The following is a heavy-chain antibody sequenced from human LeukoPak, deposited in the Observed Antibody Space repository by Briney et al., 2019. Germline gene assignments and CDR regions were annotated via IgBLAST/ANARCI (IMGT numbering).Heavy chain of an antibody. V-gene: IGHV1-69*02. D-gene: IGHD5-24*01. CDR3: ASRDGYNFDYFDY. CDR2: IIPILGIA. J-gene: IGHJ4*02. Sequence: SVKVSCKASGGTFSSYTISWVRQAPGQGLEWMGRIIPILGIANYAQKFQGRVTITADKSTSTAYMELSSLRSEDTAVYYCASRDGYNFDYFDYWGQGTLVTVSS. CDR1: GGTFSSYT.